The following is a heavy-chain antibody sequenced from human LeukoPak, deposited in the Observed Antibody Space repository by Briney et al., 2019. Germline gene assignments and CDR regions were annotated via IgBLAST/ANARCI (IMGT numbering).Heavy chain of an antibody. J-gene: IGHJ4*02. Sequence: SVTLSLTCTVSGGSISSYYWSWIRQPPGKGLEWIGYIYYSGSTNYNPSLKSRVTISVDTSKNQFSLKLSSVTAADTAVYYCARARVVPADMGPLFDYWGQGTLVTVSS. CDR2: IYYSGST. CDR3: ARARVVPADMGPLFDY. V-gene: IGHV4-59*01. D-gene: IGHD2-2*01. CDR1: GGSISSYY.